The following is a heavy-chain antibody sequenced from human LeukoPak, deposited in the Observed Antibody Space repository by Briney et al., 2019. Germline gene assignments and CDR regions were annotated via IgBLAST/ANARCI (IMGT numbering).Heavy chain of an antibody. V-gene: IGHV4-59*01. J-gene: IGHJ5*02. CDR1: GGSISSGY. D-gene: IGHD2-8*02. CDR2: IYNSGRS. CDR3: AGGSGASWFDP. Sequence: SETLSLTCSVSGGSISSGYWSWIRQPPGKGLEWIAYIYNSGRSNYNPSLKSRVTISLDTSKNQSSLKLSSVTAADTAVYYCAGGSGASWFDPWGQGTLVTVSS.